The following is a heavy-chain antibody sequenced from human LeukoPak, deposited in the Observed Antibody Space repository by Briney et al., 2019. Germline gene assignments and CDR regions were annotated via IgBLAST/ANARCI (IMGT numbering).Heavy chain of an antibody. CDR2: INPSGGST. V-gene: IGHV1-46*01. D-gene: IGHD3-3*01. Sequence: GASVKVSCKASGYTFTSYYMHWVRQAPGQGLEWMGIINPSGGSTSYAQKFQGRVTITADESTSTAYMELSSLRSEDTAVYYCARADFWSGQRDSYYFDYWGQGTLVTVSS. CDR1: GYTFTSYY. CDR3: ARADFWSGQRDSYYFDY. J-gene: IGHJ4*02.